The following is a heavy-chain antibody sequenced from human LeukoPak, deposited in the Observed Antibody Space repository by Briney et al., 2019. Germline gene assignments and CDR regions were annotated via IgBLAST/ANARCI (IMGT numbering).Heavy chain of an antibody. V-gene: IGHV3-30*18. CDR2: ISYDGSNK. Sequence: PGGSLRLSCAASGFTFSSYGMHWVRQAPGKGLEWVAVISYDGSNKYYADSVKGRFTISRDNSKNTLYLQMNSLRGEDTAVYYCAKVGPGSDYHYGMDVWGQGTTVTVSS. CDR3: AKVGPGSDYHYGMDV. J-gene: IGHJ6*02. CDR1: GFTFSSYG. D-gene: IGHD3-10*01.